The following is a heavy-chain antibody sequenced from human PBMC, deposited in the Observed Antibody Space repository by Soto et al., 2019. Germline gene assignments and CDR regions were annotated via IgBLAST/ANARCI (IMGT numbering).Heavy chain of an antibody. V-gene: IGHV3-7*01. J-gene: IGHJ4*02. CDR2: IKQDGSEK. CDR3: ARESYSSGWFHFFDY. CDR1: ECKSVGFG. D-gene: IGHD6-19*01. Sequence: PGLSNRVSRRAAECKSVGFGGSWVRKKTGKGLEWVANIKQDGSEKYYVDSVKGRFTISRDNAKNSLYLQMNSLRAEDTAVYYCARESYSSGWFHFFDYWGQGTLVTVSS.